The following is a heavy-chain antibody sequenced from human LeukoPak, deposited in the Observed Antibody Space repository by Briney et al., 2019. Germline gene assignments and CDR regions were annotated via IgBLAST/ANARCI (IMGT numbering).Heavy chain of an antibody. Sequence: SETLSLTCTVSGYSISSGYYWSWIRQPPGKGLEWIGEINHSGSTNYNPSLKSRVTISVDTSKNQFSLKLSSVTAADTAVYYCARWYARVQYFDLWGRGTLVTVSS. J-gene: IGHJ2*01. CDR3: ARWYARVQYFDL. V-gene: IGHV4-38-2*02. CDR1: GYSISSGYY. CDR2: INHSGST. D-gene: IGHD2-8*01.